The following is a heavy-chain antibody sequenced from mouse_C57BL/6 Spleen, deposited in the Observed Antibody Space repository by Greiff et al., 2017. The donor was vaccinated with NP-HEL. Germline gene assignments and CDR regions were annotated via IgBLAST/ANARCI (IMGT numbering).Heavy chain of an antibody. CDR1: GFNIQDYY. CDR2: IDPEDGDT. D-gene: IGHD2-1*01. V-gene: IGHV14-1*01. CDR3: TTLYYGNYVAY. J-gene: IGHJ3*01. Sequence: EVQLQQSGAELVRPGASVKLSCTASGFNIQDYYMHWVKQRPEQGLEWIGRIDPEDGDTEYAPKFQGKATMTADTSSNTAYLQLSSLTSEDTAVYYCTTLYYGNYVAYWGQGTLVTVSA.